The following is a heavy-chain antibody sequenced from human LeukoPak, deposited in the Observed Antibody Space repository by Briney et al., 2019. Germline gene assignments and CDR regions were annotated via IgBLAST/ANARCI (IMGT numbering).Heavy chain of an antibody. D-gene: IGHD4-17*01. J-gene: IGHJ5*02. CDR3: ARAEDYGDYWFDP. V-gene: IGHV1-2*02. CDR2: INPNSGGT. CDR1: GYTFTGYY. Sequence: ASVKVSCKASGYTFTGYYMHWVRQAPGQGLEWMAWINPNSGGTNYAQKFQGRVTMTRDTSISTAYMELSRLRSDDTAVYYCARAEDYGDYWFDPWGQGTLVTVSS.